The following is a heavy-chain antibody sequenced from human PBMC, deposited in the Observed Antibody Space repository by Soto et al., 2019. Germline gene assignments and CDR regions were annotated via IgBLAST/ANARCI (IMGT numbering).Heavy chain of an antibody. D-gene: IGHD6-13*01. CDR1: GGSISSYY. Sequence: QVQLQESGPGLVKPSETLSLTCTVSGGSISSYYWSWSRQPPGKGLEWIGYIYYSGSTNYNPSLKSRVTISVDTSKNQFSLKLSSVTAADTAVYSCARGRQQLVNHDAFDIWGQGTMVTVSS. CDR2: IYYSGST. CDR3: ARGRQQLVNHDAFDI. J-gene: IGHJ3*02. V-gene: IGHV4-59*01.